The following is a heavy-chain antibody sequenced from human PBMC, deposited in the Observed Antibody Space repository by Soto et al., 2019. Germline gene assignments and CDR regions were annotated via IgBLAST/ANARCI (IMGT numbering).Heavy chain of an antibody. Sequence: SVKVSCKASGGTFSSYAISWVRQAPGQGLEWMGGIIPIFGTANYAQKFQGRVTITADESTSTAYMELSSLRSEDTAVYYCSYHYDSSGYYLYWGQGTLVPVSP. D-gene: IGHD3-22*01. V-gene: IGHV1-69*13. CDR3: SYHYDSSGYYLY. J-gene: IGHJ4*02. CDR2: IIPIFGTA. CDR1: GGTFSSYA.